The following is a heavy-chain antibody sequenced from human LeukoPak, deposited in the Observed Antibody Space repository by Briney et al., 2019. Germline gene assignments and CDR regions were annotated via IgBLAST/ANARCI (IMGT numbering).Heavy chain of an antibody. Sequence: GGSLRLSCAASGFTFSSYEMNWVRQAPGKGLEWVSGINWNGGSTGYADSVKGRFTISRDNAKNSLYLQMNSLRAEDTALYYCASHIAELPIGAFDIWGQGTMVTVSS. CDR3: ASHIAELPIGAFDI. V-gene: IGHV3-20*04. J-gene: IGHJ3*02. CDR2: INWNGGST. D-gene: IGHD6-13*01. CDR1: GFTFSSYE.